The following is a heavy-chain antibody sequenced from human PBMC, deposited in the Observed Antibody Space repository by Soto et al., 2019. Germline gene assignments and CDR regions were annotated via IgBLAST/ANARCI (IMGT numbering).Heavy chain of an antibody. D-gene: IGHD6-19*01. CDR1: GFTFGNFA. V-gene: IGHV3-23*01. Sequence: EVQLLESGGGLVQPGRSLRLSCEASGFTFGNFAMTWVRQAPGKGLEWVAGISGSGGDTYYADAVNGRVTISRDNSKNKLYLQMNSLRAEDTATFYCARTESSGWSTRYGMDVWGQGTTVTVSS. J-gene: IGHJ6*02. CDR2: ISGSGGDT. CDR3: ARTESSGWSTRYGMDV.